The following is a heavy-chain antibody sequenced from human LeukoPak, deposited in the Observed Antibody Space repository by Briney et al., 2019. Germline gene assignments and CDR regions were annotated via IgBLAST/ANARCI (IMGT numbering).Heavy chain of an antibody. CDR2: IYYSGST. CDR3: ARANRYDLYFDY. V-gene: IGHV4-59*01. Sequence: SETLSLTCTVSGGSISNYYWSRIRQPPGKGLEWIGYIYYSGSTNYNPSLKSRVTISVDTSKNQFSLKLRSVTAADTAVYYCARANRYDLYFDYWGQGTLVTVSS. D-gene: IGHD5-12*01. CDR1: GGSISNYY. J-gene: IGHJ4*02.